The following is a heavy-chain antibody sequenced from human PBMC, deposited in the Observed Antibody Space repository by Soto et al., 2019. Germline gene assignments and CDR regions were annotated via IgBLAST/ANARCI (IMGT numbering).Heavy chain of an antibody. CDR2: INRDGRSA. CDR3: ARETYRTFYCDS. V-gene: IGHV3-74*01. Sequence: SCAASPSSLSRYGMPCVRQSPGKGLVWVSRINRDGRSANYADSVKGRFTISRDNAKNTLYLQMNSLRAEDAAVSYCARETYRTFYCDSWGPGAMVAVSS. J-gene: IGHJ4*02. D-gene: IGHD1-1*01. CDR1: PSSLSRYG.